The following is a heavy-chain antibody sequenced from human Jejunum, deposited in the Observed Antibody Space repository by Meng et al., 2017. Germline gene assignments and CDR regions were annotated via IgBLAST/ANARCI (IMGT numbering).Heavy chain of an antibody. Sequence: SETLSLTCSVSGVSISGDPYYWSWIRQPAGRGLEWMGYESANYASTNYNPSLKSRLTISLDTSKNQFSLKLTSVTAADTAIYYCARDHWGSLDYWGQGILVTVSS. CDR1: GVSISGDPYY. CDR3: ARDHWGSLDY. V-gene: IGHV4-61*10. CDR2: ESANYAST. J-gene: IGHJ4*02. D-gene: IGHD7-27*01.